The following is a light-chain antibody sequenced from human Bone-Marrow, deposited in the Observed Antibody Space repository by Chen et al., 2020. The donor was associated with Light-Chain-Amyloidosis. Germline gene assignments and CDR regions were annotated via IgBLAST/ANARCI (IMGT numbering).Light chain of an antibody. CDR2: RDT. J-gene: IGLJ2*01. V-gene: IGLV3-25*03. Sequence: SYELTQPPSVSVSSGQTARITCSGDDLPTKYAYWYQQKPGQAPVLVIHRDTERPSGISERFSGSRSGTTATLTISGVQAEDEAYYHCQSADSSGTYEVIFGGGTKLTVL. CDR3: QSADSSGTYEVI. CDR1: DLPTKY.